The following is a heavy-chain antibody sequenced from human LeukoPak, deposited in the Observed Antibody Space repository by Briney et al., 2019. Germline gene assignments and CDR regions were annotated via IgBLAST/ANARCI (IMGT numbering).Heavy chain of an antibody. CDR2: ISAYNGDM. J-gene: IGHJ5*02. CDR3: ARGPRVQVDIVATILNNWFDP. Sequence: GASVKVSCKASGYTFTSYDINWVRQATGQGLEWMGWISAYNGDMNYAQKLQGRVTMTTDTSTSTAYMELRSLRSDDTAVYYCARGPRVQVDIVATILNNWFDPWGQGTLVTVSS. D-gene: IGHD5-12*01. CDR1: GYTFTSYD. V-gene: IGHV1-18*01.